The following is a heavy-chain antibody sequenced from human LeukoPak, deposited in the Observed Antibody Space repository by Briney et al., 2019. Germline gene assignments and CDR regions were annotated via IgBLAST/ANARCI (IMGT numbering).Heavy chain of an antibody. CDR1: GGTFSSYA. V-gene: IGHV1-69*06. CDR3: ARGSSYYDSSRMTNYYFDY. J-gene: IGHJ4*02. Sequence: ASVKVSCKASGGTFSSYAISWVRQAPGQGLEWMGGIIPIFGTRNYAQKFQGRVTITADKSTSTVYMELSSLRSEDTAVYYCARGSSYYDSSRMTNYYFDYWGQGTLVTVSS. D-gene: IGHD3-22*01. CDR2: IIPIFGTR.